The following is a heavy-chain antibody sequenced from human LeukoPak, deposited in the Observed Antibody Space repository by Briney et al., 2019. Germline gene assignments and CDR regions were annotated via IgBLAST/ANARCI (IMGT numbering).Heavy chain of an antibody. V-gene: IGHV1-8*01. CDR3: ARGVAVAGTTDIDDY. CDR1: GYTFTSYD. J-gene: IGHJ4*02. Sequence: GASVKVACKASGYTFTSYDINWVRQATGQGLEWMGWMNPNSGNTGYAQKFQGRVTMTRNTSISTAYMELSSLRSEDTAVYYCARGVAVAGTTDIDDYWGQGTLVTVSS. CDR2: MNPNSGNT. D-gene: IGHD6-19*01.